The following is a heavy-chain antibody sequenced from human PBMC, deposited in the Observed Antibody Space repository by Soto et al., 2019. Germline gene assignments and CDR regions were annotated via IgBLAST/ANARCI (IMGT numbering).Heavy chain of an antibody. V-gene: IGHV3-23*01. CDR3: ANLVNVVVVAATPTFDY. D-gene: IGHD2-15*01. J-gene: IGHJ4*02. CDR2: ISGSGGST. CDR1: GFTFSSYA. Sequence: GESLKISCAASGFTFSSYAMSWVRQAPGKGLEWVSAISGSGGSTYYADSVKGRFTISRDNSKNTLYLQMNSLRAEDTAVYYCANLVNVVVVAATPTFDYWGQGTLVTVSS.